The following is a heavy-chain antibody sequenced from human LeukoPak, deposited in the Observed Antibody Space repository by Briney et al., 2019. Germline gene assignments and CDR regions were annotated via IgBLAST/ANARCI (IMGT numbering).Heavy chain of an antibody. J-gene: IGHJ4*02. D-gene: IGHD2-21*01. Sequence: GGSLRLSRAASGFTFSSFGMHWVRQAPGKGLEWVAFIRYDGTDKYYADSVKGRSTISRDNSKNILYLQMNSLRPEDTAVYYCAPRVVVITAPFDYWGQGTLVTVSS. V-gene: IGHV3-30*02. CDR2: IRYDGTDK. CDR1: GFTFSSFG. CDR3: APRVVVITAPFDY.